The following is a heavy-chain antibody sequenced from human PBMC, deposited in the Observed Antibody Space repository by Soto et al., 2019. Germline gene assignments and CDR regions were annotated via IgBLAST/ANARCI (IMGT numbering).Heavy chain of an antibody. J-gene: IGHJ4*02. V-gene: IGHV1-18*01. CDR1: GYTFTTYG. CDR3: ARDPYLGDHQY. CDR2: ISAYSGKT. Sequence: QVQLVQSGGEVKKPRASVKDSCKRSGYTFTTYGITWVRQAPGQGLEWVGWISAYSGKTHYAQKFQGKVTMTTDTSTNTAYLELRSLRSDDTAVYFCARDPYLGDHQYWGQGTLVTVSS. D-gene: IGHD3-16*01.